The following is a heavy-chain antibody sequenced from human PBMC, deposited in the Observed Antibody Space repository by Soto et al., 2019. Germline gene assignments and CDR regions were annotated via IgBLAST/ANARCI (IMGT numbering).Heavy chain of an antibody. D-gene: IGHD6-19*01. CDR1: GGTFSSYT. CDR2: IIPILGIA. V-gene: IGHV1-69*02. Sequence: QVQLVQSGAEVKKPGSSVKVSCKASGGTFSSYTISWVRQAPGQGLEWMGRIIPILGIANYAQKFQGRVTITADKSTSTAYMELSSLRSEDTAVYYCARSTAVAGTHYFDYWGQGTLVTVSS. CDR3: ARSTAVAGTHYFDY. J-gene: IGHJ4*02.